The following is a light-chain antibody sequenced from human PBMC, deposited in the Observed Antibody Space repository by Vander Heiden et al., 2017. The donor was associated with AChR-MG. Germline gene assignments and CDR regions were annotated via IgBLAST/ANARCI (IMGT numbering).Light chain of an antibody. J-gene: IGLJ3*02. CDR2: DDS. CDR3: QVWDSIINHLV. CDR1: DIGSKV. V-gene: IGLV3-21*02. Sequence: SYVLTHAPSVSVAPGQTATVTCGGNDIGSKVVHWYQQKPGQAPVVVIYDDSDRPSGIPERFSGSNSGATATLTISRVEAGDEATYYCQVWDSIINHLVFGRGTRLTVL.